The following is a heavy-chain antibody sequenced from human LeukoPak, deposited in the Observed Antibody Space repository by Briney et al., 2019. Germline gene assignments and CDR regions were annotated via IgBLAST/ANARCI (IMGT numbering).Heavy chain of an antibody. Sequence: GGSLRLSCAASGFTFSSYWMSWVRQAPGKGLEWVANIKQDGSEKYYVDSVKGRFTITRDNAKNSLYLQMNSLRAEDTAVYYCARAGISGWAYYFDYWGQGTLVTVSS. D-gene: IGHD3-3*02. CDR3: ARAGISGWAYYFDY. V-gene: IGHV3-7*01. CDR2: IKQDGSEK. J-gene: IGHJ4*02. CDR1: GFTFSSYW.